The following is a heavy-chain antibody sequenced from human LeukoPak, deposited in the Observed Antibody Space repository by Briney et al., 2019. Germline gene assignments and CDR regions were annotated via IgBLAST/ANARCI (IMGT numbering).Heavy chain of an antibody. J-gene: IGHJ4*02. CDR2: IWHDGSHK. V-gene: IGHV3-33*01. CDR1: GFAFNTYA. Sequence: PGRSLRLSCAASGFAFNTYAMHWVRQAPGQGLEWVALIWHDGSHKFYSNSVRGQFTISRDNSKNTVSLQMNNLRPEDTAVYYCAREATVPLGYWGQGTLVTVSS. D-gene: IGHD4-11*01. CDR3: AREATVPLGY.